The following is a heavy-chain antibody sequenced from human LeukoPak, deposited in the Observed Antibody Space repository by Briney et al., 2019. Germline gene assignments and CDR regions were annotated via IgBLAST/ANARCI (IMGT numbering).Heavy chain of an antibody. J-gene: IGHJ4*02. CDR1: GFTFSSYW. D-gene: IGHD3-22*01. Sequence: PGGSLRLSCAASGFTFSSYWMSWVRQAPGKGMKWVANIKQDGSEKYYVDSVKGRFTISRDNAKNSLYLQMNSLRAEDTAAYYCARDSARYDSSGYYVYWGQGTLVTASS. CDR3: ARDSARYDSSGYYVY. CDR2: IKQDGSEK. V-gene: IGHV3-7*01.